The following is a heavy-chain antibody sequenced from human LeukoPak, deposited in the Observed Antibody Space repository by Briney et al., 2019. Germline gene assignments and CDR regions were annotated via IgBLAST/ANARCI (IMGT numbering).Heavy chain of an antibody. Sequence: GASVKVSCKASGYTFSSYGISWVRQAPGQGLEWMGWISAYNGHTNYAQKLQGRVTMTTDTSTSTAYMELRSLRSDDTAVYYCAREFSGIATAGTDYWGQGTLVTVSS. CDR1: GYTFSSYG. J-gene: IGHJ4*02. CDR2: ISAYNGHT. CDR3: AREFSGIATAGTDY. V-gene: IGHV1-18*01. D-gene: IGHD6-13*01.